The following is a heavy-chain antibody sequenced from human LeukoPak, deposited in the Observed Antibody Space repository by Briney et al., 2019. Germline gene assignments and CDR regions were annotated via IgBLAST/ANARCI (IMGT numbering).Heavy chain of an antibody. CDR1: GGTFSSYA. V-gene: IGHV1-69*04. CDR3: AGDDYYDSSGYYYLGAFDI. Sequence: ASVKVSCKASGGTFSSYAISWVRQAPGQGLEWMGRIIPIFGIANYAQKFQGRVTITADKSTSTAYMELSSPRSEDTAVYYCAGDDYYDSSGYYYLGAFDIWGQGTMVTVSS. CDR2: IIPIFGIA. D-gene: IGHD3-22*01. J-gene: IGHJ3*02.